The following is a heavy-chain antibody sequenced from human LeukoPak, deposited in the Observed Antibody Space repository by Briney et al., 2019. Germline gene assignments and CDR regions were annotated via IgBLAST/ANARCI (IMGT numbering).Heavy chain of an antibody. J-gene: IGHJ4*02. CDR2: RYYSGST. CDR3: AGGYDWGPTEY. CDR1: GDSISSYY. Sequence: PSETLSLTCTVAGDSISSYYWSWIRQPPGKGLEWIGYRYYSGSTDYNPSLKSRVTISVDTSKNQFSLKLTSVTAAVTAVYYCAGGYDWGPTEYWRQGTLVTVSS. D-gene: IGHD5-12*01. V-gene: IGHV4-59*01.